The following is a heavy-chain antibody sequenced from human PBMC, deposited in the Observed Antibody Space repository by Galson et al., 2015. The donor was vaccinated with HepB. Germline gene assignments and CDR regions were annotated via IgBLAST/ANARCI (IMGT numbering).Heavy chain of an antibody. CDR1: GFTFSRYA. D-gene: IGHD2-2*02. CDR3: AQGYCSSTSCYTGFQGY. J-gene: IGHJ4*02. CDR2: ISYDGSNK. V-gene: IGHV3-30-3*01. Sequence: SLRLSCAASGFTFSRYAMHWVRQAPGKGLEWVAAISYDGSNKYYADSVKGRFTISRDNSKNTLYLQMNSLRAEDTAVYYCAQGYCSSTSCYTGFQGYWGQGTLVTVSS.